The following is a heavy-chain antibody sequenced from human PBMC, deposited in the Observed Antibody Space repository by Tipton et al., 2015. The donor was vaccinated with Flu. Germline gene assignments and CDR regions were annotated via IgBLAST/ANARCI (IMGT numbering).Heavy chain of an antibody. J-gene: IGHJ5*02. V-gene: IGHV4-38-2*01. D-gene: IGHD4-11*01. CDR1: GDSIRNDFF. CDR2: IRRSGST. CDR3: ARRDFSNYVSDPKKGFDR. Sequence: TLSLTCAVSGDSIRNDFFWGWIRQPPGKGLEWIATIRRSGSTQYNPSLKSRVTISVDTSKNQFSLEMRSVTAADMAVYYCARRDFSNYVSDPKKGFDRRGQGILATVSS.